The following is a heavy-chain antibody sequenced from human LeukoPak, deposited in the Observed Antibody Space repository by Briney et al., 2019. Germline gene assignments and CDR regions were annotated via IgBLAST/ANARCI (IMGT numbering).Heavy chain of an antibody. J-gene: IGHJ6*02. Sequence: ASVKVSCKASGYTLTSYDINWVRQATGQGLEWMGWMNPNSGNTGYAQKFQGRVTMTRNTSISTAYMELSSLRSEDTAVYYCARARRHTERFLEWSLDPLDGMDVWGQGTTVTVSS. V-gene: IGHV1-8*01. D-gene: IGHD3-3*01. CDR1: GYTLTSYD. CDR3: ARARRHTERFLEWSLDPLDGMDV. CDR2: MNPNSGNT.